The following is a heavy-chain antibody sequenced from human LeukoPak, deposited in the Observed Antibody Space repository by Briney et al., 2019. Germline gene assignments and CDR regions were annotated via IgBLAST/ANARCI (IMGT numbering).Heavy chain of an antibody. Sequence: PSETLSLTCTVSGVSISSYYWSWIRQPPGKGLEWIGYIYYSGSTNYNPSLKSRVTISVDTSKNQFSLKLSSVTAADTAVYYCARDFWYYDSSGYYGYFDLWGRGTLVTVSS. J-gene: IGHJ2*01. CDR1: GVSISSYY. D-gene: IGHD3-22*01. CDR2: IYYSGST. CDR3: ARDFWYYDSSGYYGYFDL. V-gene: IGHV4-59*01.